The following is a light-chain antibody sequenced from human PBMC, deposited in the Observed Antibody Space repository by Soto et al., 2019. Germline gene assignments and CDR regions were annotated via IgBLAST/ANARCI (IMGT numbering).Light chain of an antibody. CDR3: MQALQTPLT. Sequence: DIVMTQSPLSLPVTPGEPASISCRSSQSLLHSNGYNYLDWYVQKPGQSPQLLIYLGSNRASGVPDRFSGSESGSDFTLKISRVEAEDVGVYYCMQALQTPLTFGGGTKVDIK. CDR2: LGS. J-gene: IGKJ4*01. CDR1: QSLLHSNGYNY. V-gene: IGKV2-28*01.